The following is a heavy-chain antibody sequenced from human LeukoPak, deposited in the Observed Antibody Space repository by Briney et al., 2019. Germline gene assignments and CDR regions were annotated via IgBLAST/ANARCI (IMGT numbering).Heavy chain of an antibody. J-gene: IGHJ5*02. D-gene: IGHD3/OR15-3a*01. CDR3: AKGLGQPEGWFDP. V-gene: IGHV3-9*01. Sequence: GGSLRLSCAASGFTFDDYAMHWVRQAPGKGLEWVSGISWNSGSIGYADSVKGRFTISRDNAKNSLYLQMNSLRAEDTALYYCAKGLGQPEGWFDPWGQGTLVTVSS. CDR2: ISWNSGSI. CDR1: GFTFDDYA.